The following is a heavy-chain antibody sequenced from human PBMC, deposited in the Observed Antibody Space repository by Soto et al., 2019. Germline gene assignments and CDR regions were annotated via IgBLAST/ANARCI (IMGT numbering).Heavy chain of an antibody. D-gene: IGHD2-8*02. CDR3: AKATATGGGAFDI. J-gene: IGHJ3*02. V-gene: IGHV3-23*01. CDR1: GLVCTSDD. Sequence: GGSLSLSCIDSGLVCTSDDMRWIREAPGKWLEWVSTILVDGRTFYVDSVKGRFTISRDSSKNTVYLQMNSLTAGDTALYYCAKATATGGGAFDICGQGTMVTVSS. CDR2: ILVDGRT.